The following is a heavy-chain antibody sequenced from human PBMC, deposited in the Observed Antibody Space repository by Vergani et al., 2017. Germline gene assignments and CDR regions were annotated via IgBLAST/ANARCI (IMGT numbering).Heavy chain of an antibody. Sequence: EVQLVESGGGLVKPGGSLRLSCAASGFTFSSYSMNWVRQAPGKGLEWVSSISSSSSYIYYADSVKGRFTISRDNAKNSLYLQMNSLRAEDTAAYYCAREANLRFLEWLLSDAFDIWGQGTMVTVSS. V-gene: IGHV3-21*01. CDR3: AREANLRFLEWLLSDAFDI. D-gene: IGHD3-3*01. CDR1: GFTFSSYS. CDR2: ISSSSSYI. J-gene: IGHJ3*02.